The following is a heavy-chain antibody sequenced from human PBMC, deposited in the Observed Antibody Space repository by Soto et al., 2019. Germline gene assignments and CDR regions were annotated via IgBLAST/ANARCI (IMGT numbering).Heavy chain of an antibody. D-gene: IGHD3-10*01. J-gene: IGHJ4*02. Sequence: QVQLQESGPGLVKPSQTLSLTCTVSGGSISSGGYYWSWICQHPGKGLEWIGYIYYSGSTYYNPSLKSRVTISVDTSKNQFSLKLSSVTAADTAVYYCARASHYYGSGSYYYFDYWGQGTLVTVSS. V-gene: IGHV4-31*03. CDR1: GGSISSGGYY. CDR2: IYYSGST. CDR3: ARASHYYGSGSYYYFDY.